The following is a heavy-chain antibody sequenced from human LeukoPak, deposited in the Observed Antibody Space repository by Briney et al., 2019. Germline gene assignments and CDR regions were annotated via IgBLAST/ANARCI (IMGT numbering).Heavy chain of an antibody. J-gene: IGHJ4*02. CDR2: IYHSGST. CDR1: GGSISSGGYS. Sequence: PSQTLSLTCAVSGGSISSGGYSWSWIRQPPGKGLEWIGYIYHSGSTYYNPSLKSRVTISVDRSKNQFSLKLSSVTAADTAVYYCATFGGNGFDYWGQGTLVTVSS. CDR3: ATFGGNGFDY. V-gene: IGHV4-30-2*01. D-gene: IGHD4-23*01.